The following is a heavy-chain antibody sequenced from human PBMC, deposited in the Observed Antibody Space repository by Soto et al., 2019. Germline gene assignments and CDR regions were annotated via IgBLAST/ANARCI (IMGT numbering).Heavy chain of an antibody. Sequence: SETLSLTCAVSGGSISSSNWWSWVRQPPGKGLEWIGYIYYSGSTNYNPSLKSRVTISVDTSKNQFSLKLSSVTAADTAVYYCARHGRWHDLDIWGQGTMVTVSS. CDR2: IYYSGST. D-gene: IGHD1-1*01. J-gene: IGHJ3*02. CDR3: ARHGRWHDLDI. V-gene: IGHV4-4*02. CDR1: GGSISSSNW.